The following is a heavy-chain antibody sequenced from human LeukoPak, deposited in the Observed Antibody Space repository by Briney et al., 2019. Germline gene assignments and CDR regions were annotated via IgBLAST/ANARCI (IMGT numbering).Heavy chain of an antibody. D-gene: IGHD2-15*01. CDR1: GSSIRTYTH. CDR2: IHHTGST. J-gene: IGHJ4*02. Sequence: KSSETLSLTCTVSGSSIRTYTHWGWIRQPPGKGLEWIGSIHHTGSTYYNPSLESRVTISIDTSKNQFSLKLSSVTAADTAVYYCARGPPAALDYWGQGTLVTVSS. CDR3: ARGPPAALDY. V-gene: IGHV4-38-2*02.